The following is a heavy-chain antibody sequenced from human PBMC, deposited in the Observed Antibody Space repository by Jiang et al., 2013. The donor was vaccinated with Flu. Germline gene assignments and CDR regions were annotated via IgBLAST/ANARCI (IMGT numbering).Heavy chain of an antibody. CDR2: IYYSGST. CDR1: GGSISTYY. CDR3: ARGSYSGSYYFFDS. J-gene: IGHJ4*02. D-gene: IGHD1-26*01. V-gene: IGHV4-59*01. Sequence: GSGLVKPSETLSLTCTISGGSISTYYWSWIRQPPGKGLEWIGYIYYSGSTNYNPSLKSRVTISIDTSKNQFSLKLSSVTAADTAVYFCARGSYSGSYYFFDSWGQGNPGHRLL.